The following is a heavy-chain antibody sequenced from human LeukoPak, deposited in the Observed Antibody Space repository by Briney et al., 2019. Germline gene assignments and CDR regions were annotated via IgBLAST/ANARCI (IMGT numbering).Heavy chain of an antibody. J-gene: IGHJ6*03. CDR1: GYTFSNYG. CDR3: ARLRHIYHMGV. Sequence: ASVKVSCKASGYTFSNYGISWVRQSPGQGLQWVGRKNAYNGNTNYAKEFQGRVTITTDTSTSTAYMELTSLRSDDTAIYYCARLRHIYHMGVWGKGTTVTVSS. CDR2: KNAYNGNT. V-gene: IGHV1-18*01.